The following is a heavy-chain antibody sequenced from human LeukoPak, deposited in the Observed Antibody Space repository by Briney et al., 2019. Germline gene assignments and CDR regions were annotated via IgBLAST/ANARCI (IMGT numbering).Heavy chain of an antibody. D-gene: IGHD3-10*01. V-gene: IGHV3-48*01. Sequence: PGGSLRLSCAAAGFTFSRYSMNWVRQAAGKGLEWVSHISSTISTIYYAGSVKGPFTISRDNAKTSLYLQMNSLSAEDTAVYYCARVYYGSGSYYNLDYWGQGTLVTVSS. CDR2: ISSTISTI. CDR3: ARVYYGSGSYYNLDY. CDR1: GFTFSRYS. J-gene: IGHJ4*02.